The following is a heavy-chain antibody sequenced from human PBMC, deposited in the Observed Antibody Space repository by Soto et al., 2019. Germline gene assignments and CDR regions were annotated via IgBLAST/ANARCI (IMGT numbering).Heavy chain of an antibody. CDR1: GGSISGYY. Sequence: SETLSLTCTVSGGSISGYYWSWIRQPPGKGLEWIAYIYYSGSTNYNPSLKSRVTISVDTSKNHLSLKLSSVTAADTAVYYCARLYSSSSLVYYNYYMDVWGKGTTVTVSS. V-gene: IGHV4-59*01. D-gene: IGHD6-6*01. CDR2: IYYSGST. CDR3: ARLYSSSSLVYYNYYMDV. J-gene: IGHJ6*03.